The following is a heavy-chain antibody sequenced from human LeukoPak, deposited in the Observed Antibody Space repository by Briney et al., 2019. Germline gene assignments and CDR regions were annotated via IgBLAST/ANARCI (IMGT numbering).Heavy chain of an antibody. CDR2: ISWNSVSI. CDR3: AKDIGTGGTGWYFDL. Sequence: GRSLRLSCAASGFTLDDYVMHWVRQAPGKGLEWVSGISWNSVSIGYADSVKGRFTISRDNAKNSLYLQMNSLRAEDTALYYCAKDIGTGGTGWYFDLWGRGTLVTVSS. D-gene: IGHD6-13*01. J-gene: IGHJ2*01. V-gene: IGHV3-9*01. CDR1: GFTLDDYV.